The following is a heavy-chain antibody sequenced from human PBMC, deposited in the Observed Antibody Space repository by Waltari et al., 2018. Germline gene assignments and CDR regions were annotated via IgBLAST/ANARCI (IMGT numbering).Heavy chain of an antibody. CDR3: ARVYSSGWLDY. V-gene: IGHV3-7*04. J-gene: IGHJ4*02. CDR1: GFTFSSYW. D-gene: IGHD6-19*01. Sequence: EVQLVESGGGLVQPGGSLRLSCAASGFTFSSYWMSWVRQAPGKGLEWVANIKQDGSEKYYVDSVKGRFTISKDNAKNSLYLQMNSLRAEDTAVYYCARVYSSGWLDYWGQGTLVTVSS. CDR2: IKQDGSEK.